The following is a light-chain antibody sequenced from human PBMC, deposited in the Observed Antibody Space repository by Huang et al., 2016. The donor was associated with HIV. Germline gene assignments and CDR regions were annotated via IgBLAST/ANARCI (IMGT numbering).Light chain of an antibody. Sequence: IVLTQSPGPLSLSPGERVTLSCNIGQGRSRTSQSLNSNSLAWYQQKSGQPPRLRIYATSTRATGVPGRFIGRGSGAEFTLTITRLESEDFAVYFCQLSVGSPPIYTFGQGTKLDIK. J-gene: IGKJ2*01. CDR1: QSLNSNS. CDR3: QLSVGSPPIYT. CDR2: ATS. V-gene: IGKV3-20*01.